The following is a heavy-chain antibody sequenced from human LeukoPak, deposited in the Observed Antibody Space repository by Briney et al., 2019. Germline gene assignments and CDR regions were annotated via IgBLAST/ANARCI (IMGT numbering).Heavy chain of an antibody. CDR3: AKVGSGWYGVDY. CDR2: IRYDGTNK. V-gene: IGHV3-30*02. J-gene: IGHJ4*02. D-gene: IGHD6-19*01. Sequence: PGGSLRLSCVTSGFTFNQYAMTWVRQAPGKGLEWVAFIRYDGTNKYYADSVKGRFTISRDNSNNTLYLQMNSLRVEDTAVYYCAKVGSGWYGVDYWGQGTLVTVSS. CDR1: GFTFNQYA.